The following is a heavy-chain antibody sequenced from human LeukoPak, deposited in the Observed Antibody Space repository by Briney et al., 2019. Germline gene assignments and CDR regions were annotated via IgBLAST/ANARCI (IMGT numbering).Heavy chain of an antibody. CDR1: GYTFTSYD. J-gene: IGHJ6*02. Sequence: ASVKVSCKASGYTFTSYDINWVRQATGQGLEWMGWMNPNSGNPGYAQKFQGRVTMNRNTSISTACMELSSLRSEDTAVYYCARDTFGGVITSYYYHYGMDVWGQGTTVTVSS. D-gene: IGHD3-16*02. CDR2: MNPNSGNP. V-gene: IGHV1-8*01. CDR3: ARDTFGGVITSYYYHYGMDV.